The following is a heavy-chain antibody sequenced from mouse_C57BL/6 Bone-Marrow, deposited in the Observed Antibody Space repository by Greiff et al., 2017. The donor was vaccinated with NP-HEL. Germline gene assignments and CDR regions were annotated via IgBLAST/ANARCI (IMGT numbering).Heavy chain of an antibody. Sequence: VKLQQSGPELVKPGASVKISCKASGYAFSSSWMNWVKQRPGKGLEWIGRIYPGDGDTNYNGKFKGKATLTADKSSSTAYMQLSSLTSEDSAVYFCASPFTTVVATDWYFDVWGTGTTVTVSS. D-gene: IGHD1-1*01. CDR1: GYAFSSSW. V-gene: IGHV1-82*01. J-gene: IGHJ1*03. CDR3: ASPFTTVVATDWYFDV. CDR2: IYPGDGDT.